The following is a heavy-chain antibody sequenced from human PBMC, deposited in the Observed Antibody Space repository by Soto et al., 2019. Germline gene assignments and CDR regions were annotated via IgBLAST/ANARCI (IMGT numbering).Heavy chain of an antibody. CDR2: IYYSGST. CDR1: GGSISSYY. CDR3: ARGFYVWGSYPHAFDI. V-gene: IGHV4-59*01. D-gene: IGHD3-16*02. J-gene: IGHJ3*02. Sequence: SETLSLTCTVSGGSISSYYWSWIRQPPGKGLEWIGYIYYSGSTNYNPSLKSRVTISVDTSKNQFSLKLSSVTAADTAVYYCARGFYVWGSYPHAFDIWGQGTMVTVSS.